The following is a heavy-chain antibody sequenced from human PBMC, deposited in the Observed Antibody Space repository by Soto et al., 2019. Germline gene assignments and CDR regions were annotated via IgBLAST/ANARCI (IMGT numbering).Heavy chain of an antibody. V-gene: IGHV1-69*02. CDR3: ASSYGSGYRAFDY. CDR2: INPILSMS. J-gene: IGHJ4*02. D-gene: IGHD3-10*01. Sequence: QVQLVQSGAEVKRPGSSVKISCKASGDTFTFYSINWVRQAPGLGLEWMGRINPILSMSNYAQRFQGRVTMTADKSTSTAYMELCSLRSEDTATYYCASSYGSGYRAFDYWGQGALVTVSS. CDR1: GDTFTFYS.